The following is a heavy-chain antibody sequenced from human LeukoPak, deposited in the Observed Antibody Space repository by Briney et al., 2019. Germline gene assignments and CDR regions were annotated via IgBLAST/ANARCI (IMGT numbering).Heavy chain of an antibody. CDR3: ARIGYCSGGSCPFDY. J-gene: IGHJ4*02. CDR1: GYTFTGYY. Sequence: ASVKVSCKASGYTFTGYYMHLVRQAPGQGLEWMGWINPNSGGTNYAQKFQGRVTMTRDTSISTAYMELGRLRSDDTAVYYCARIGYCSGGSCPFDYWGQGTLVTVSS. V-gene: IGHV1-2*02. CDR2: INPNSGGT. D-gene: IGHD2-15*01.